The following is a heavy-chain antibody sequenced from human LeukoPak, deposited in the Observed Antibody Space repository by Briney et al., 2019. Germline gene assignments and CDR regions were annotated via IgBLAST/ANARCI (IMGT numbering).Heavy chain of an antibody. Sequence: SETLSLTCTVSGGSISSSSYYWGWIRQPPGKGLEWIGRIYYSGSTYYNPSLKSRVTISVDTSKNQFSLKLSSVTAADTAVYCCARDSIGDGYEWELLLYFDYCGQGTLVTVSS. V-gene: IGHV4-39*07. CDR1: GGSISSSSYY. CDR2: IYYSGST. D-gene: IGHD1-26*01. CDR3: ARDSIGDGYEWELLLYFDY. J-gene: IGHJ4*02.